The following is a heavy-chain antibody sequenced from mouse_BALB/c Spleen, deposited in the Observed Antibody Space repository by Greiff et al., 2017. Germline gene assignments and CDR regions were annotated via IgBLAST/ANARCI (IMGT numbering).Heavy chain of an antibody. CDR3: ARGANIYYYGSSYFDD. J-gene: IGHJ2*01. CDR1: GYTFSSYW. D-gene: IGHD1-1*01. Sequence: VQLHQSGAELMKPGASVKISCKATGYTFSSYWIEWVKQRPGHGLEWIGEIVPGSGSTNYNEKFKGKATFTADTSSNTAYMQLSSLTSEDSAVYYCARGANIYYYGSSYFDDWGQGTTLTVSS. CDR2: IVPGSGST. V-gene: IGHV1-9*01.